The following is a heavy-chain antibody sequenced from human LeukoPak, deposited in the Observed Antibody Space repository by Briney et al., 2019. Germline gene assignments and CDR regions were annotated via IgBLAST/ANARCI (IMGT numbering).Heavy chain of an antibody. CDR3: AYLPASPGTSSGY. CDR1: RFTFSSYA. Sequence: GGSLRLSCTASRFTFSSYAMTWVRQAPGKGLEWVSGISNSGVSTYYADSVKGRFTISRDNSINTLYLQMNSLRAEDTAVYYCAYLPASPGTSSGYWGQGTLVTVSS. V-gene: IGHV3-23*01. CDR2: ISNSGVST. D-gene: IGHD1-1*01. J-gene: IGHJ4*02.